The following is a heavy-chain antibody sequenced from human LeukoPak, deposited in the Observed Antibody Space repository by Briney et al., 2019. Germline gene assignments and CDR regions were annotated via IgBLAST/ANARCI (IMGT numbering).Heavy chain of an antibody. J-gene: IGHJ4*02. V-gene: IGHV7-4-1*02. CDR2: INTNTGNP. CDR3: ARSSGSDY. Sequence: GASVKVSCKTSGYLFTTYGISWVRQAPGQGLEWMGWINTNTGNPTYAQGFTGRFVFSLDTSVSTAYLQISSLKAEDTAVYYCARSSGSDYWGQGTLVTVSS. CDR1: GYLFTTYG. D-gene: IGHD1-26*01.